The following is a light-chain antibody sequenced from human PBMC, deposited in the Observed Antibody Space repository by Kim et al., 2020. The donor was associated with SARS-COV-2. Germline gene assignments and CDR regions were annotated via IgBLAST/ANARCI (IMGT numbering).Light chain of an antibody. CDR2: DVS. V-gene: IGLV2-14*04. Sequence: GPSLTVSCTGTSSDVGGYNYVSWYQQHPGKAPKLMIYDVSKRPSGVSNRFSGSKSGNTASLTISGLQAEDEADYYCSSYTSSSTLVFGGGTKLTVL. CDR3: SSYTSSSTLV. J-gene: IGLJ2*01. CDR1: SSDVGGYNY.